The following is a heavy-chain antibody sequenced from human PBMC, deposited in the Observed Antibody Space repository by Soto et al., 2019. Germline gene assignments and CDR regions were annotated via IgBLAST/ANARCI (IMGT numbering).Heavy chain of an antibody. J-gene: IGHJ3*02. V-gene: IGHV4-39*01. Sequence: SETLSLTCSVSSGSISSSLYYWGWIRQPPGKGLEWIGTIYSTVSTHYNPSPKSRVTISVDTSKNQFSLKLNSVTAADTAVYYCARLPYYDTPPVTFDIWGQGAMVTVSS. D-gene: IGHD3-22*01. CDR2: IYSTVST. CDR3: ARLPYYDTPPVTFDI. CDR1: SGSISSSLYY.